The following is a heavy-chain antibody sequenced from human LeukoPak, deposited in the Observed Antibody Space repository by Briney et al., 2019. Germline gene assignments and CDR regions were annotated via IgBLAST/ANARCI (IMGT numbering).Heavy chain of an antibody. CDR3: ASAKFDY. Sequence: GGPLRLSCAASGFTFSSYSMNWVRQAPGKGLEWVSYITNSSNNIYYADSVKGRFTVSRDNAKNSLYLQMNSLRAEDTAVYYCASAKFDYWGQGTLVTVSS. V-gene: IGHV3-48*04. CDR1: GFTFSSYS. J-gene: IGHJ4*02. CDR2: ITNSSNNI.